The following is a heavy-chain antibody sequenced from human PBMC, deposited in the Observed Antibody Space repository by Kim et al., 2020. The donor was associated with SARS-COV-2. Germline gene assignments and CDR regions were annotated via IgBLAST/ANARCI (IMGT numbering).Heavy chain of an antibody. CDR3: AKLASSGPRNPSDY. Sequence: GGSLRLSCAASGFTFSSYGTSWVRQAPGKGLEWVSAISAGGGTTYYADSVKGRFTISRDNSKNTLYVQMNSLRAEDTAVYYCAKLASSGPRNPSDYWGQGTLVTVSS. V-gene: IGHV3-23*01. D-gene: IGHD6-19*01. CDR1: GFTFSSYG. CDR2: ISAGGGTT. J-gene: IGHJ4*02.